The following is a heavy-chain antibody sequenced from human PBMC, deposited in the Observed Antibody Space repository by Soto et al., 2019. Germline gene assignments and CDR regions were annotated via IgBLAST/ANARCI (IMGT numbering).Heavy chain of an antibody. CDR3: ARVRCSGGSCYYRSAPYYYYGMDV. Sequence: QVQLVQSGAEVKKPGSSVKVSCKASGGTFSSYAISWVRQAPGQGLEWMGGIIPIFGTANYAQKFQGRVTITADESTSTAYMELSSLRSEDTAVYYCARVRCSGGSCYYRSAPYYYYGMDVWGQGTTVTVSS. CDR2: IIPIFGTA. J-gene: IGHJ6*02. CDR1: GGTFSSYA. D-gene: IGHD2-15*01. V-gene: IGHV1-69*12.